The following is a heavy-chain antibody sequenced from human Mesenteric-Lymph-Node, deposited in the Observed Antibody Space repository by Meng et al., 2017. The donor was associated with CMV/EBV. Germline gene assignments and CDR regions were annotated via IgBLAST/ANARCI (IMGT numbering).Heavy chain of an antibody. V-gene: IGHV3-69-1*01. D-gene: IGHD3-3*01. Sequence: GGSLRLSCAASGFTFSDYYMNWVRQAPGKGLEWVSSSTMSYADSVKGRFTISRDNAKNSLYLQMNSLRAEDTAVYYCARERYDFWSVIPHYGMDVWGQGTTVTVSS. J-gene: IGHJ6*02. CDR2: STM. CDR1: GFTFSDYY. CDR3: ARERYDFWSVIPHYGMDV.